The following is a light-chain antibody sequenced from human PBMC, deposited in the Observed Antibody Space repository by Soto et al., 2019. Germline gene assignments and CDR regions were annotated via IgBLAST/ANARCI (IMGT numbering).Light chain of an antibody. J-gene: IGKJ4*01. CDR2: HAS. CDR3: QQYTKWPLT. V-gene: IGKV3-15*01. Sequence: EIVMTQSPATLSVSPGERATLSCRASQSVYSNLAWYQQKPGQAPRLLIYHASTRATGIPARFSGGGSGTEFTLTISSLQSEDFAVYYCQQYTKWPLTFGGGTKEEIK. CDR1: QSVYSN.